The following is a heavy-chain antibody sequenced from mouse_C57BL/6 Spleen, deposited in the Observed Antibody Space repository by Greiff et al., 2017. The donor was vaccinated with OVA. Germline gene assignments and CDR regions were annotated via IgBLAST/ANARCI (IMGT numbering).Heavy chain of an antibody. V-gene: IGHV1-15*01. CDR1: GYTFTDYE. J-gene: IGHJ2*01. Sequence: QVQLQQSGAELVRPGASVTLSCKASGYTFTDYEMHWVKQTPVHGLEWIGAIDPETGGTAYNQKFKGKAILTADKSSSTAYMELRSLTSEDSAVYYCTRWVTTGGFDYWGQGTTLTVSS. CDR3: TRWVTTGGFDY. D-gene: IGHD2-2*01. CDR2: IDPETGGT.